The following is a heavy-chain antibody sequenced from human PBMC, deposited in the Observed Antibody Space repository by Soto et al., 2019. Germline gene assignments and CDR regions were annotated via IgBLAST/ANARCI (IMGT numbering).Heavy chain of an antibody. J-gene: IGHJ3*02. CDR1: GFTFSSYA. V-gene: IGHV3-30-3*01. CDR3: ARDRRDCTNGVCYTSGAFDI. CDR2: ISYDGSNK. D-gene: IGHD2-8*01. Sequence: GGSLRLSCAASGFTFSSYAMHWVRQAPGKGLEWVAVISYDGSNKYYADSVKGRFTISRDNSKNTLYLQMNSLRAEDTAVYYCARDRRDCTNGVCYTSGAFDIWGQGTMVTVSS.